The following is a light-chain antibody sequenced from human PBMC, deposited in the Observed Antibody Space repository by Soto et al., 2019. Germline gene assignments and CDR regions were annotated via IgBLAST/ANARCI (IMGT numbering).Light chain of an antibody. V-gene: IGKV3-20*01. CDR1: PTLTSNY. CDR3: QQYSDAVLT. CDR2: GAA. Sequence: EIVLTQSPATLSLSPGERATLSCRASPTLTSNYLAWYQQKPGQAPRLLIHGAASRATGIPDRFSGSGSGTDFTLTISRLEPEDFAVYYCQQYSDAVLTFGGGTKVEIK. J-gene: IGKJ4*01.